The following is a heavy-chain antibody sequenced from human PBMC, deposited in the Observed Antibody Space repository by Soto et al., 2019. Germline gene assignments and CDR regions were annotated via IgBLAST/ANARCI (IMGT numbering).Heavy chain of an antibody. J-gene: IGHJ4*02. V-gene: IGHV4-31*03. D-gene: IGHD3-22*01. Sequence: PSETLSLTCTVSGGSISSGGYYWSWIRQHPGKGLEWIGYIYYSGSTYYNPSLKSRVTISVDTSKNQFSLKLSSVTAADTAVYYCAREQHYYDSSGYYDYWGQGTLVTVSS. CDR3: AREQHYYDSSGYYDY. CDR1: GGSISSGGYY. CDR2: IYYSGST.